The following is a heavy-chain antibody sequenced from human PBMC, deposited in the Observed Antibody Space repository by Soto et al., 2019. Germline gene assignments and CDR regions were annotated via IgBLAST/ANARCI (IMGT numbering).Heavy chain of an antibody. Sequence: GGSLRLSCAASGFTFGTTDMSWVRQAPGEGLEWVSTIDGSGGITYYADSVKGRFTISRDNSRNTVYLQVNSLRGDDTALYYCVKNSGWFNTWGQGALVTVSS. CDR2: IDGSGGIT. D-gene: IGHD3-10*01. V-gene: IGHV3-23*01. J-gene: IGHJ5*02. CDR1: GFTFGTTD. CDR3: VKNSGWFNT.